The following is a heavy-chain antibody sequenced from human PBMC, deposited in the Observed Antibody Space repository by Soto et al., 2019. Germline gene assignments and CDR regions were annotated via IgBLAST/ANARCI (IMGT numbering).Heavy chain of an antibody. CDR3: AKDNEGAQANFNY. J-gene: IGHJ4*02. D-gene: IGHD1-26*01. CDR1: GYTFTSYY. Sequence: XSVKVSCKASGYTFTSYYMHWGRQAPGQGLEWMGIMTXGDGSXTYAKKLQARXXMTWDKSXXNVYMELNRLRAQETAVYYCAKDNEGAQANFNYWGQETLVTVSS. V-gene: IGHV1-46*01. CDR2: MTXGDGSX.